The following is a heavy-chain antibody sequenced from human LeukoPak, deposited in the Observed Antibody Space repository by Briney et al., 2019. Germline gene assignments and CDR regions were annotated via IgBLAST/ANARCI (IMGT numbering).Heavy chain of an antibody. CDR2: IYSGGST. D-gene: IGHD6-19*01. Sequence: PGGSLIPSCAASGFTVSSNYMSWVRQAPGKGLEWGSVIYSGGSTYYADSVKGRFTISRDNSKNTLYLQMNSLRAEDTAVYYCARVGSSSGWYYFDYWGQGTMVSVCS. CDR3: ARVGSSSGWYYFDY. J-gene: IGHJ4*02. V-gene: IGHV3-53*01. CDR1: GFTVSSNY.